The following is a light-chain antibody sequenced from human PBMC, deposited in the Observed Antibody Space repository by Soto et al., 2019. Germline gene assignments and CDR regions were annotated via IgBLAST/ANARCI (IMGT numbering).Light chain of an antibody. CDR2: GAS. V-gene: IGKV3-15*01. Sequence: IVLTQSPDTLSVSPGERATLSCRASQTVGTNLAWYQQKPGQAPRLLIYGASPRASGIPARFSGSGSGTEFALTISSLQSEDFAVYYCQQYNNWPITFGQGTRLEI. J-gene: IGKJ5*01. CDR3: QQYNNWPIT. CDR1: QTVGTN.